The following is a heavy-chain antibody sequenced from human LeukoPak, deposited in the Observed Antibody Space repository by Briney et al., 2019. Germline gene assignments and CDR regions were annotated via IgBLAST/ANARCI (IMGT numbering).Heavy chain of an antibody. J-gene: IGHJ4*02. Sequence: PSETLSLTCTVSGGSIGSSISYWGWIRQPPGKGLEWIGTIYYSGSTYFNPSLKSRVTISVDTSKNQFSLKLSSVTAADTAVYYCASTNRRDGYKSFDYWGQGTLVTVSS. D-gene: IGHD5-24*01. CDR2: IYYSGST. V-gene: IGHV4-39*01. CDR1: GGSIGSSISY. CDR3: ASTNRRDGYKSFDY.